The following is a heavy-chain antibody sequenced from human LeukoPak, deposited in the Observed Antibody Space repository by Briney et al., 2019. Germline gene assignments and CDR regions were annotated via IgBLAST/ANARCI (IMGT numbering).Heavy chain of an antibody. CDR1: GFTFSSYS. Sequence: GGSLRLSCAASGFTFSSYSTNWVRQAPGKGLEWVSSISSSSSYIYYADSVKGRFTISRDNAKNSLYLQMNSLRAEDTAVYYCARDLAVGATGFDPWGQGTLVTVSS. V-gene: IGHV3-21*01. CDR3: ARDLAVGATGFDP. D-gene: IGHD1-26*01. CDR2: ISSSSSYI. J-gene: IGHJ5*02.